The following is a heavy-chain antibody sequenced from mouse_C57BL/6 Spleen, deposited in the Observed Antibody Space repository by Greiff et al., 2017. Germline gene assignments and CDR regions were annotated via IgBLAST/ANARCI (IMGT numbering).Heavy chain of an antibody. V-gene: IGHV1-54*01. CDR2: INPGSGGT. D-gene: IGHD1-1*01. CDR1: GYAFTNYL. Sequence: QVQLKQSGAELVRPGTSVKVSCKASGYAFTNYLIEWVKQRPGQGLEWIGVINPGSGGTNYNEKFKGKATLTADKSSSTASMQLSSLTSEDSAVYFCARYYYGSYAMDYWGQGTSVTVSS. J-gene: IGHJ4*01. CDR3: ARYYYGSYAMDY.